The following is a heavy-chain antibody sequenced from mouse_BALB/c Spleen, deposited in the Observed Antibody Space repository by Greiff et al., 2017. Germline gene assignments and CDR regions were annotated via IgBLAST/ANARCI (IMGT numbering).Heavy chain of an antibody. D-gene: IGHD1-1*01. J-gene: IGHJ3*01. CDR2: IDPANGNT. CDR3: ASHYDGSSYVSAY. CDR1: GFNIKDTY. V-gene: IGHV14-3*02. Sequence: EVQLQQSGAELVKPGASVKLSCTASGFNIKDTYMHWVKQRPEQGLEWIGRIDPANGNTKYDPKFQGKATITADTSSNTAYLQLSSLTSEDTAVYYCASHYDGSSYVSAYWGQGTLVTVSA.